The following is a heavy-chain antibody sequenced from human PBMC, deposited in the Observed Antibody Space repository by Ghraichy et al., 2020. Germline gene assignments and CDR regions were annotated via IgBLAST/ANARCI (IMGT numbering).Heavy chain of an antibody. CDR3: AKLDYYDSSGYSLFDY. CDR2: IRYDGSNK. J-gene: IGHJ4*02. Sequence: GGSLRLSCAASGFTFSSYGMHWVRQAPGKGLEWVAFIRYDGSNKYYADSVKGRFTISRDNSKNTLYLQMNSLRAEDTAVYYCAKLDYYDSSGYSLFDYWGPGTLVTVSS. D-gene: IGHD3-22*01. CDR1: GFTFSSYG. V-gene: IGHV3-30*02.